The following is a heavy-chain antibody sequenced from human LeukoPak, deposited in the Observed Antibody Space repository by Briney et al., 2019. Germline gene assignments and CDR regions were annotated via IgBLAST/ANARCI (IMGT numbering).Heavy chain of an antibody. CDR2: INNSGST. V-gene: IGHV4-34*01. Sequence: SETLSLTCAVYGGYFSGYYWSWIRQPPGKGLEWIGEINNSGSTNYNPSLTTRLTISVDTYKNQFFLKLSSVTAADTTVYYCSKTNFSDYEIMGWGQGTLVT. CDR3: SKTNFSDYEIMG. D-gene: IGHD4-11*01. CDR1: GGYFSGYY. J-gene: IGHJ4*02.